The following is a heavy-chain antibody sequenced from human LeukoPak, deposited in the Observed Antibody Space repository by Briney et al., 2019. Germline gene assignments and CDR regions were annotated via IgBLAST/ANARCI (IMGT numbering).Heavy chain of an antibody. V-gene: IGHV3-21*01. CDR2: ISSSSSYI. Sequence: GGSLRLSCAASGFTFSSYSMNWVRQAPGKGLEWVSSISSSSSYIYYADSVKGRFTISRDNAKNSLYLQMNSLRAEDTAVYYCARGYSSSWHHYYYYMDVWGKGTTVTVSS. CDR1: GFTFSSYS. CDR3: ARGYSSSWHHYYYYMDV. D-gene: IGHD6-13*01. J-gene: IGHJ6*03.